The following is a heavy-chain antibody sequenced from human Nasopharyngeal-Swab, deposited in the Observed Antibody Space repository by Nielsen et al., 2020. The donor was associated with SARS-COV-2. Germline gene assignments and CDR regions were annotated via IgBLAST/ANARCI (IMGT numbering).Heavy chain of an antibody. CDR2: ISSDGSDK. Sequence: GGSLRLPCAASGFTFSRWPMHWVRQAPGKGLEWVPVISSDGSDKQYVDSVKGRFTISRDNSKNTLYLQMKSLRAEDTGVYYCASLRADTPDFAYWGQGTLVTVSS. J-gene: IGHJ4*02. CDR1: GFTFSRWP. V-gene: IGHV3-30*03. D-gene: IGHD2-15*01. CDR3: ASLRADTPDFAY.